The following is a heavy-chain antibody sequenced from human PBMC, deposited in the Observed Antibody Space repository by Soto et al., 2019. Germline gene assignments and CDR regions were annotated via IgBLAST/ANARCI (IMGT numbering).Heavy chain of an antibody. V-gene: IGHV4-59*08. D-gene: IGHD3-10*01. Sequence: SETLSLTCTVSGGSIRSYYWTWIRQPPGKGLEWIGYIYYSGSTSYNPSLKSRVTISVDTSKNQFSLKLSSVTAADTAVYYCARLLWSHSNWFGPWGQGTLVTVSS. J-gene: IGHJ5*02. CDR1: GGSIRSYY. CDR3: ARLLWSHSNWFGP. CDR2: IYYSGST.